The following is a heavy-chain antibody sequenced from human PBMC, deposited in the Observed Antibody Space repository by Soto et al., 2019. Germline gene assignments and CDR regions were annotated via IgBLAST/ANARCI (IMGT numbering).Heavy chain of an antibody. V-gene: IGHV3-64D*06. CDR3: VKDLRDGDRKWGSFDI. J-gene: IGHJ3*02. Sequence: PGGSLRLSCSALGFTFNSYTIHWVRQAPGKGLKYVSGISRNGGGTYYADSVKGRFTISRDNFKNTLYLQMSSLRAEDTAVYYCVKDLRDGDRKWGSFDIWGQGTVVTVSS. CDR1: GFTFNSYT. CDR2: ISRNGGGT. D-gene: IGHD2-8*01.